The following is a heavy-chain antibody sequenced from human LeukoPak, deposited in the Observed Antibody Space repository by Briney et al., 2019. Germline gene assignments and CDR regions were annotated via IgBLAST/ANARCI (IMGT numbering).Heavy chain of an antibody. V-gene: IGHV4-34*01. CDR1: GGSFSGYY. Sequence: SETLSLTCAVYGGSFSGYYWSWIRQPPGKGLEWIGEINHSGSTNYNPSLKSRVTISVDTSKNQFSLKLSSVTAADTAVYYCARGMYGDYVLYYYYYMDVWGKGTTVTVSS. CDR3: ARGMYGDYVLYYYYYMDV. J-gene: IGHJ6*03. CDR2: INHSGST. D-gene: IGHD4-17*01.